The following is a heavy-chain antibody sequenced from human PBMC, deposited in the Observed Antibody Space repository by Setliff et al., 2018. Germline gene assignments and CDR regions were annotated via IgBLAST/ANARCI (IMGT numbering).Heavy chain of an antibody. J-gene: IGHJ4*02. CDR1: GGTFSDYH. CDR2: INHRGST. D-gene: IGHD6-6*01. Sequence: LSLTCAAYGGTFSDYHWTWIRQSPEKGLEWIGEINHRGSTNYNPSLKSRVTISIDTSKDQFSLKLISMTAADTAVYYCARGRNTAARLLDSWGQGTLGTVSS. V-gene: IGHV4-34*01. CDR3: ARGRNTAARLLDS.